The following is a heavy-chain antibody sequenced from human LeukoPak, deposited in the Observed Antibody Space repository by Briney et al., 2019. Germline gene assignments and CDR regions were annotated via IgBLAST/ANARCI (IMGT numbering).Heavy chain of an antibody. V-gene: IGHV3-15*07. Sequence: GGSLRLSCAASGFTFSSYSMNWVRQAPGKGLEWVGRIKSKTDGGTTDYAAPVKGRFTISRDDSKNTLYLQMNSLKTEDTAVYYCTTTMIVVVTYEGPDAFDIWGQGTMVTVSS. CDR2: IKSKTDGGTT. D-gene: IGHD3-22*01. CDR3: TTTMIVVVTYEGPDAFDI. J-gene: IGHJ3*02. CDR1: GFTFSSYS.